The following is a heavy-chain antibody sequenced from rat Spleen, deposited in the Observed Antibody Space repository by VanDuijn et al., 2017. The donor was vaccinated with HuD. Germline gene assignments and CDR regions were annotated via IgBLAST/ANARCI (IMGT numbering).Heavy chain of an antibody. J-gene: IGHJ2*01. D-gene: IGHD1-9*01. CDR2: INSAGST. V-gene: IGHV3-3*01. CDR1: SYSITSSYG. Sequence: EVQLQESGPGLVKPSQSLSLTCSVTSYSITSSYGWNWIRKFPGNKLEWMGYINSAGSTNYTPSLKSRISITRDTSKNQCFLQVNSVTTEDTATDYCARRHYGYTDYVDYWGQGVMVTVSS. CDR3: ARRHYGYTDYVDY.